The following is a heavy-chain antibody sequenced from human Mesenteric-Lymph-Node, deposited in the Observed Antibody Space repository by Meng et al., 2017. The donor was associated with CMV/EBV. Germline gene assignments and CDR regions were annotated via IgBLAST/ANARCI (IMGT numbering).Heavy chain of an antibody. CDR2: IYSGGST. Sequence: GGSLRLSCAASGFTVSSNYMSWVRQAPGKGLEWVSVIYSGGSTYYADSVKGRFTISRDNSKNTLYLQMNSLRVEDTSVYYCARAEGDCYSRYYYHGMDVWGQGTTVTVSS. D-gene: IGHD5-24*01. CDR1: GFTVSSNY. CDR3: ARAEGDCYSRYYYHGMDV. V-gene: IGHV3-53*01. J-gene: IGHJ6*02.